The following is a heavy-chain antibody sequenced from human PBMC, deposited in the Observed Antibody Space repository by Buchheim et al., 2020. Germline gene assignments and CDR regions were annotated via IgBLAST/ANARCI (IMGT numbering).Heavy chain of an antibody. CDR3: AKDPSGVRDDAYYGMDV. J-gene: IGHJ6*02. V-gene: IGHV3-30*18. CDR2: ISYDEKNK. Sequence: QVQLVESGGGVVQPGRSLRLSCAASGFTFTRYGLHWVRQAPGKGLEWVAVISYDEKNKWYADSVKGRFTISRDRPKNTLYLQMDSLRPEETAMYYCAKDPSGVRDDAYYGMDVWGQGTT. D-gene: IGHD2-8*01. CDR1: GFTFTRYG.